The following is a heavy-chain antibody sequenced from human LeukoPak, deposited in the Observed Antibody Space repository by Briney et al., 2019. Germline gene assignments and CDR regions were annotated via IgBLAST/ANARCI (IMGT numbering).Heavy chain of an antibody. V-gene: IGHV3-23*01. CDR2: ISGSGGST. J-gene: IGHJ4*02. CDR3: AKGLAGYYDSSGYYYYFDY. CDR1: GFTFSSYA. D-gene: IGHD3-22*01. Sequence: GGSLRLSCAASGFTFSSYAMSWVRQAPGKGPEWISAISGSGGSTYYADSVKGRFTISRDNSKNTLYLQMNSLRAEDTAVYYCAKGLAGYYDSSGYYYYFDYWGQGTLVTVSS.